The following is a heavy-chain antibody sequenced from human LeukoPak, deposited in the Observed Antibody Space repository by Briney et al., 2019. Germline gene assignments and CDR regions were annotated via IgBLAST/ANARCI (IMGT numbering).Heavy chain of an antibody. CDR1: GGSISSGGYY. CDR2: IYHSGST. V-gene: IGHV4-30-2*01. J-gene: IGHJ6*03. D-gene: IGHD6-19*01. Sequence: SETLSLTCTVSGGSISSGGYYWSWIRQPPGKGLEWIGYIYHSGSTYYNPSLKSRVTISVDRSKNQFSLKLSSVTAADTAVYYCARDRRVSDGSSGWFGDYYYYMDVWGKGTTVTVSS. CDR3: ARDRRVSDGSSGWFGDYYYYMDV.